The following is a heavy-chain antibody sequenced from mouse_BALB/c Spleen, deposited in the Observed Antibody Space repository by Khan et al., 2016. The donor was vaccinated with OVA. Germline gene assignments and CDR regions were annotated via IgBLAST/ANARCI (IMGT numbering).Heavy chain of an antibody. CDR3: AKGVWSYYYAVDY. D-gene: IGHD2-10*02. V-gene: IGHV2-6-5*01. Sequence: QVQLKESGPGLVAPSQSLSITCSVSGFSLTDYGVSWIRQPPGKGLEWLGVIWGGGSTFYNSVLESRLSISKDNSKSQVFLKMNSLQTDDTAMYYCAKGVWSYYYAVDYWGQGTPVTVSS. J-gene: IGHJ4*01. CDR1: GFSLTDYG. CDR2: IWGGGST.